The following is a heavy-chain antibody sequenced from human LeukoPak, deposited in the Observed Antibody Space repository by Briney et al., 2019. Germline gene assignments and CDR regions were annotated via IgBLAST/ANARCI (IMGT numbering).Heavy chain of an antibody. CDR1: GFTFSSYA. D-gene: IGHD2-8*01. Sequence: PGGSLRLSCAASGFTFSSYAMSWVRQAPGKGLEWVSDTSGSGGSTYYADSVKGRFTISRDNSKNTLYLQMNSLRAEDTAVYYCAKDRSCTNNICHWDFDYWGQGTLVTVSS. J-gene: IGHJ4*02. CDR2: TSGSGGST. CDR3: AKDRSCTNNICHWDFDY. V-gene: IGHV3-23*01.